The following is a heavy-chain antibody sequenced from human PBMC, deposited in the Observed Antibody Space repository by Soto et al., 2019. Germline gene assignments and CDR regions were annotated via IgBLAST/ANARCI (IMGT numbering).Heavy chain of an antibody. CDR2: IYTSGST. Sequence: ETLSLTCTVSGASISSYYLSWIRQPGGKGLEWIGRIYTSGSTNYNPSLKSRVTISVDTSKNQFSLKLSSVTAADTAVYYCARGSSGDRYDYWGQGTLVTVSS. CDR3: ARGSSGDRYDY. J-gene: IGHJ4*02. D-gene: IGHD3-22*01. CDR1: GASISSYY. V-gene: IGHV4-4*07.